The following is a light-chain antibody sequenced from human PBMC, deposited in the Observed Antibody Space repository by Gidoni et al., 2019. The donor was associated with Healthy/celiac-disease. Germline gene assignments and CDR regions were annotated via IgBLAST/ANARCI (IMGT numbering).Light chain of an antibody. Sequence: IVLTQSPGTLSLSPGERATLSCRASQSVSSSYLAWYQQKPGQAPRLPTYGASSRATGIPDRFSGSGSGTDFTLTISRLEPEDFAVYYCQQYGSSPPMYTFGQGTKLEIK. CDR1: QSVSSSY. CDR3: QQYGSSPPMYT. V-gene: IGKV3-20*01. J-gene: IGKJ2*01. CDR2: GAS.